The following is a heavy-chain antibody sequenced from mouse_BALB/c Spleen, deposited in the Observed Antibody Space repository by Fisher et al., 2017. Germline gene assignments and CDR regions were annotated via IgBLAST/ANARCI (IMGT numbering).Heavy chain of an antibody. J-gene: IGHJ4*01. D-gene: IGHD1-1*01. Sequence: KFKGKATLTVDKSSSTAYMQLNSLTSEDSAVYYCVHYGHAMDYWGQRTSVTVSS. CDR3: VHYGHAMDY. V-gene: IGHV1-39*01.